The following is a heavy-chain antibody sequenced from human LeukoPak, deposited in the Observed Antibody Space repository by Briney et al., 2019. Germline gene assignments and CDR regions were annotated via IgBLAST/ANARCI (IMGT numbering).Heavy chain of an antibody. J-gene: IGHJ4*02. CDR2: ISWNSGSI. CDR1: GVTFDDYA. Sequence: PGRSLRLSCAASGVTFDDYAMHWVRHAPGKGLEWVSGISWNSGSIGYADSVKGRFTISRDNSKNTLYLQMNSLRAEDTAVYYCARDTADDYGDYWGQGTLVTVSS. CDR3: ARDTADDYGDY. V-gene: IGHV3-9*01.